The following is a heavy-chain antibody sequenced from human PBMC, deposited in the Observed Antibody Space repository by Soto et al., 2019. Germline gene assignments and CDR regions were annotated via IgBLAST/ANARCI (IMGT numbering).Heavy chain of an antibody. CDR2: ISVSGDTT. CDR3: AKDPGSSSWYETNWFDP. V-gene: IGHV3-23*01. D-gene: IGHD6-13*01. J-gene: IGHJ5*02. CDR1: GFTFSSYA. Sequence: GGSLRLSCVASGFTFSSYAMIWARQGPGERLEWVSGISVSGDTTRYADSVKGRFTISRDNSKNTLYLQMNSLRAEDTAVYYCAKDPGSSSWYETNWFDPWGQGTLVTVSS.